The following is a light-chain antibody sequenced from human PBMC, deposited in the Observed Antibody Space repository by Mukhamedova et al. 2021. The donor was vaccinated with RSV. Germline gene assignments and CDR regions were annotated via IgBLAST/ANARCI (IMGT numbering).Light chain of an antibody. V-gene: IGKV1D-12*01. Sequence: WYQRRVHGKAPKLLIHSASTLESGVPSRFRGSESGTDFTLTISNLQPDDAATYYCQQANTFPVTFGGGTKVEI. CDR3: QQANTFPVT. CDR2: SAS. J-gene: IGKJ4*01.